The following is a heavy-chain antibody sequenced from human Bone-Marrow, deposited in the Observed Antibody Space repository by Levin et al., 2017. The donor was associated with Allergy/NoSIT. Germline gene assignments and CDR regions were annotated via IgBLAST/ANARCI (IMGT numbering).Heavy chain of an antibody. V-gene: IGHV3-30-3*01. J-gene: IGHJ4*02. Sequence: GGSLRLSCAASGFTFSSYAMHWVRQAPGKGLEWVAVISYDGSNKYYADSVKGRFTISRDNSKNTLYLQMNSLRAEDTAVYYCARVGCSSTSCYPNYFDYWGQGTLVTVSS. CDR2: ISYDGSNK. CDR1: GFTFSSYA. CDR3: ARVGCSSTSCYPNYFDY. D-gene: IGHD2-2*01.